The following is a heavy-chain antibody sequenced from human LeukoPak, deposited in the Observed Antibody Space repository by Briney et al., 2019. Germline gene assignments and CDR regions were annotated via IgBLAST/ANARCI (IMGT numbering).Heavy chain of an antibody. Sequence: GESLKISCKGSGYSFSSYWIAWARQMPGKGLEWMGIIHPGNSETTYNPSFQGQVTMSADKSITTAYLQWSSLEAPDTAMYYCARRLSTIAAAAANDYWGQGTLVTVSS. J-gene: IGHJ4*02. CDR2: IHPGNSET. V-gene: IGHV5-51*01. CDR1: GYSFSSYW. CDR3: ARRLSTIAAAAANDY. D-gene: IGHD6-13*01.